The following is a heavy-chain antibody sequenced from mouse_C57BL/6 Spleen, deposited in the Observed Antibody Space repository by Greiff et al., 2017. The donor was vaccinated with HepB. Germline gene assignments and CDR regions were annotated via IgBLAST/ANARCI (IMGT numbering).Heavy chain of an antibody. J-gene: IGHJ1*03. D-gene: IGHD2-3*01. CDR1: GYSITSGYY. Sequence: VQLQQSGPGLVKPSQSLSLTCSVTGYSITSGYYWNWIRQFPGNKLEWMGYISYDGSNNYNPSLKNRISITRDTSKNQFFLKLNSVTTEDTATYYCARGIYDGYRYFDVWGTGTTVTVSS. CDR3: ARGIYDGYRYFDV. V-gene: IGHV3-6*01. CDR2: ISYDGSN.